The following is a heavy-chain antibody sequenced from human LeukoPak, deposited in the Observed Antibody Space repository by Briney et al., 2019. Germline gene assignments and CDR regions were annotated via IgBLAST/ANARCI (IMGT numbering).Heavy chain of an antibody. CDR3: ASGYGGSGINDAFDI. J-gene: IGHJ3*02. V-gene: IGHV4-34*01. CDR2: INHSGST. D-gene: IGHD4-23*01. CDR1: GASFSGYY. Sequence: HPSESLSLTWAVYGASFSGYYWSWIRQPPGKGLEWIGEINHSGSTNYNPSLKSRVTISVDTSKNQFSLKLSSVTAADTAVYYCASGYGGSGINDAFDIWGQGTMVTVSS.